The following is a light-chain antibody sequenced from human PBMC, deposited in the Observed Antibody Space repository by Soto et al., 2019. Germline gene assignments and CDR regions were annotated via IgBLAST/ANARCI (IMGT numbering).Light chain of an antibody. CDR3: QQYNSYSIT. J-gene: IGKJ5*01. CDR1: QSISSW. CDR2: KAS. V-gene: IGKV1-5*03. Sequence: DIQMTQSLSTLSATEGDRVTITCRASQSISSWLAWYQQKPGKAPKLLIYKASSLESGVPSRFSGSGSGTEFTLTISSLQPDDFATYYCQQYNSYSITFGQGTRLEV.